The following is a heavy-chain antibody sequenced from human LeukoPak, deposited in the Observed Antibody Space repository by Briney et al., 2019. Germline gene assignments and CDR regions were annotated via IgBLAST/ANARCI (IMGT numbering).Heavy chain of an antibody. Sequence: SETLSLTCTVSGGSTSSYYWSWIRQPPGKGLEWIGYIYYSGSTNYNPSLKSRVTISIDTSKNQFSLNLSSVTAADTAVYYCARGASGYSYGWGQGTLVTVSS. V-gene: IGHV4-59*01. D-gene: IGHD5-18*01. CDR1: GGSTSSYY. J-gene: IGHJ4*02. CDR3: ARGASGYSYG. CDR2: IYYSGST.